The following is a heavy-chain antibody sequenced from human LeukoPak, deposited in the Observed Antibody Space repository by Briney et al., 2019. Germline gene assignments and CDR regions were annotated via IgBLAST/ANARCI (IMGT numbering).Heavy chain of an antibody. CDR1: GGTFSSYA. Sequence: ASVKVSCKASGGTFSSYAISWVRQAPGQGLEWMGGIIPIFGTANYAQKFQGRVTITADESTSTAYMELSSLRSEDTAVYYCARVVFGYSSSSGAFDIWGQGTMVTVSS. J-gene: IGHJ3*02. CDR2: IIPIFGTA. CDR3: ARVVFGYSSSSGAFDI. D-gene: IGHD6-6*01. V-gene: IGHV1-69*01.